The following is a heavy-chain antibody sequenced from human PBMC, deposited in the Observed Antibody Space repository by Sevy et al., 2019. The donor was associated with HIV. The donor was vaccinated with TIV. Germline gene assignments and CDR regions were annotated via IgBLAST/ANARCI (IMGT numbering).Heavy chain of an antibody. Sequence: GESLKISCKGSGYSFTSYWIGWVRQMPGKGLEWMGIIYPGDSDTSYSPSFQGQVTISADKSISTAYLQWSSLKASDTAMYDCARNLAMVRGVIPFQHLDYWGQGTLVTVSS. CDR1: GYSFTSYW. V-gene: IGHV5-51*01. CDR3: ARNLAMVRGVIPFQHLDY. J-gene: IGHJ4*02. D-gene: IGHD3-10*01. CDR2: IYPGDSDT.